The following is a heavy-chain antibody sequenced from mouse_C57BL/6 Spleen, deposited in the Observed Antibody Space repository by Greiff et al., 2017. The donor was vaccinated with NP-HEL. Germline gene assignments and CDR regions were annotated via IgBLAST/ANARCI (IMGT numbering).Heavy chain of an antibody. CDR3: AMEADDDDGGAYFDY. D-gene: IGHD2-4*01. CDR1: GYTFTSYW. J-gene: IGHJ2*01. Sequence: QVQLQQPGAELVKPGASVKVSCKASGYTFTSYWMHWVKQRPGQGLEWIGRIHPSDRDTNYNQKFKGKATLTVDKSSSTAYMQLSSLTSEDSAVYYGAMEADDDDGGAYFDYWGQGTTLTVSS. V-gene: IGHV1-74*01. CDR2: IHPSDRDT.